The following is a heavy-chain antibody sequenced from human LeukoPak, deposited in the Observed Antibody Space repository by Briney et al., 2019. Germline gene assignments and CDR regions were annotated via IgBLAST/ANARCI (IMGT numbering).Heavy chain of an antibody. CDR1: GFAFGNYG. V-gene: IGHV3-23*01. CDR2: ISGSGGST. Sequence: PGGSLRLSCAASGFAFGNYGMTWVRQAPGKGLEWVSGISGSGGSTYYADSVKGRFTISRDNSKNTLYLQMNSLTDEDTAVYYCAKKWGVGTTTLDYFDYWGQGTLVTVSS. J-gene: IGHJ4*02. CDR3: AKKWGVGTTTLDYFDY. D-gene: IGHD1-26*01.